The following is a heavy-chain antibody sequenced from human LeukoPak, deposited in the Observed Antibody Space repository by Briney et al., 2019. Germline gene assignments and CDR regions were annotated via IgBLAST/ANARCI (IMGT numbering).Heavy chain of an antibody. D-gene: IGHD3-22*01. J-gene: IGHJ3*02. CDR3: ARRYYDSSGYYLDDAFDI. V-gene: IGHV4-39*01. CDR2: IYYSGST. CDR1: GGSISSSSYY. Sequence: LETLSLTCTVSGGSISSSSYYWGWIRQPPGKGLEWIGSIYYSGSTYYNPSLKSRVTISVDTSKNQFSLKLSSVTAADTAVYYCARRYYDSSGYYLDDAFDIWGQGTMVTVSS.